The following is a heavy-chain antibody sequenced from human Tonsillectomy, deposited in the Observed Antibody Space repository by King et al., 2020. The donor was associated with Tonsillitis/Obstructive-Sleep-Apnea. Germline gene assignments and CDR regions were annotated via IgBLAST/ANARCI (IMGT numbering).Heavy chain of an antibody. CDR2: IIPIFGTA. CDR1: GGTFSSYA. CDR3: ARSEHIVVGPAAQAYYLHYYKDG. D-gene: IGHD2-2*01. J-gene: IGHJ6*03. V-gene: IGHV1-69*01. Sequence: VQLVESGAEVKKPGSSVKVSCKASGGTFSSYAISWVLQAPGQGLEWMGGIIPIFGTANYAQKFQGRVTITADESTSTAYMELSSLRSEDTAVYYCARSEHIVVGPAAQAYYLHYYKDGWGKGAPGTVSS.